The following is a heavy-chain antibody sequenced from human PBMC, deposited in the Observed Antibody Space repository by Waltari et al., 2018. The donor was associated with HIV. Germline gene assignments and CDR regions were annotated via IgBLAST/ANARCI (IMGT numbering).Heavy chain of an antibody. CDR2: IFYSGST. J-gene: IGHJ6*02. CDR3: ARVRSPGYTYGFTYYYYGMDV. D-gene: IGHD5-18*01. CDR1: GGSISSGAYY. Sequence: VQLQESGPGLVKPSQTLSLTCTVSGGSISSGAYYWSWIRPHPGKDLEWIGNIFYSGSTSYNPSLKSRLAISVDTSKNQFSLNLRSVTAADTAVYYCARVRSPGYTYGFTYYYYGMDVWGQGTTVTVSS. V-gene: IGHV4-31*03.